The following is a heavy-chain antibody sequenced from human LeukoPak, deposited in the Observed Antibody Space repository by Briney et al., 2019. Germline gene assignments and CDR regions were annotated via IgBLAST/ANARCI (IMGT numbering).Heavy chain of an antibody. V-gene: IGHV4-39*01. J-gene: IGHJ4*02. Sequence: SETLSLTCTVSGGAIISDNFYWGWVRQPPGKGLEWVGSINYSGTTYYNPSLRSRVSISVDTSRTQFFLRLNSVTAADTAVYYCGRLFDSWGQGILVTVSS. CDR2: INYSGTT. CDR1: GGAIISDNFY. CDR3: GRLFDS.